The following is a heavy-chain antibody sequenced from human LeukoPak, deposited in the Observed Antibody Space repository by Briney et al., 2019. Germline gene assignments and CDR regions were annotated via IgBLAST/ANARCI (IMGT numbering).Heavy chain of an antibody. J-gene: IGHJ4*02. V-gene: IGHV4-34*01. CDR1: GGSFSGYY. CDR3: TREHGGTTVDY. Sequence: PSETLSLTCAVYGGSFSGYYWSWIRQPPGKGLEWIGSISHSGTTYYNPSLKSRVTISGDTSKNQFSLKLSSVTAADTAVYYYTREHGGTTVDYWGQGTLVTVSS. CDR2: ISHSGTT. D-gene: IGHD1-1*01.